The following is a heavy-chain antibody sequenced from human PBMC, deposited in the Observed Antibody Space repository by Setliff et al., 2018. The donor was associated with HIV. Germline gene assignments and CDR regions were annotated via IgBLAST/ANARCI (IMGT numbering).Heavy chain of an antibody. Sequence: PGGSLRLSCAVSGFTFSNYWMHWVRQVPGKGLEWVSRIKTDSSSTDYADSVKGRFTISRDNGRNTLYLQMNSLRDEDSAVYHCTKDHLSGWASDCWGQGTLVTVSS. D-gene: IGHD6-19*01. V-gene: IGHV3-74*01. J-gene: IGHJ4*02. CDR3: TKDHLSGWASDC. CDR1: GFTFSNYW. CDR2: IKTDSSST.